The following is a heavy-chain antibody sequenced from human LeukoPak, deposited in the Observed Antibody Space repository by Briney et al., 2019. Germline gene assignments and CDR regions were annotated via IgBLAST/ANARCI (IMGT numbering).Heavy chain of an antibody. Sequence: SVKVSCKASGGTFSSYAISWVRQAPGQGLEWMGGIIPIFGTANYAQKFQGRVTITADESTSTAYMELSSLRSEDTAVYYCARGGGVVVTAIRPVAFDIWGQGTMVTVSS. CDR1: GGTFSSYA. V-gene: IGHV1-69*13. CDR3: ARGGGVVVTAIRPVAFDI. D-gene: IGHD2-21*02. J-gene: IGHJ3*02. CDR2: IIPIFGTA.